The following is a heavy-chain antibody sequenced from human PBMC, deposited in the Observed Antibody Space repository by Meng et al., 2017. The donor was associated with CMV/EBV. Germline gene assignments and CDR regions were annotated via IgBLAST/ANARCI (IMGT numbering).Heavy chain of an antibody. CDR2: ISGSGGSP. J-gene: IGHJ6*02. D-gene: IGHD2-2*01. CDR1: GFTFSSYA. Sequence: ETLSLTCAASGFTFSSYAMSWVRQAPGKGLEWVSAISGSGGSPYYADSVKGRFTISRDNSKNTLYLQMNSLRAEDTAVYYCAKHLRYCSSTSCRKRDYYYYYGMDVWGQGTTVTVSS. CDR3: AKHLRYCSSTSCRKRDYYYYYGMDV. V-gene: IGHV3-23*01.